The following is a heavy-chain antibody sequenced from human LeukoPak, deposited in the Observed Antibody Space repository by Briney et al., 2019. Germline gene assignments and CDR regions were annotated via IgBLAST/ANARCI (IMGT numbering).Heavy chain of an antibody. CDR1: DGSISSYY. CDR3: AKGGRWLQFWFDP. J-gene: IGHJ5*02. CDR2: IYYSGST. V-gene: IGHV4-59*01. Sequence: TSETLSLTCTVSDGSISSYYWSWIRQPPGKGLEWIGYIYYSGSTNYNPSLKSRVTISVDTSKNQFSLKLSSVTAADTAVYYCAKGGRWLQFWFDPWGQGTLVTVSS. D-gene: IGHD5-24*01.